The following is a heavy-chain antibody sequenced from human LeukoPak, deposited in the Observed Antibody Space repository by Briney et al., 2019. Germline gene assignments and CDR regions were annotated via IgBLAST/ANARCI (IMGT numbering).Heavy chain of an antibody. J-gene: IGHJ6*02. CDR3: ARGTPSSSGWLYYGMDV. Sequence: PGGSLRLSCAASGFTFSSYAMHWVRQAPGKGLEWVAVISYDGCNKYYADSVKGRFTISRDNSKNTLYLQMNSLRAEDTAVYYCARGTPSSSGWLYYGMDVWGQGTTVTVSS. V-gene: IGHV3-30-3*01. CDR1: GFTFSSYA. CDR2: ISYDGCNK. D-gene: IGHD6-19*01.